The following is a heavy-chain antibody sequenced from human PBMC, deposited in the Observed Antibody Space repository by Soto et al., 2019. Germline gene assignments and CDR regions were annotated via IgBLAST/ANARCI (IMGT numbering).Heavy chain of an antibody. J-gene: IGHJ4*02. V-gene: IGHV3-23*01. CDR1: GFTFSSYA. CDR2: ISGSSGTA. D-gene: IGHD1-1*01. CDR3: AKGRGQNWNFDY. Sequence: EVQLLESGGGSVQPGGSLRLSCAASGFTFSSYAMHWVRRPPGKGQEWVSSISGSSGTAYYADSVMGRFSISRDSLVNTLYLQMNSLRAEETAVYYCAKGRGQNWNFDYWGQGTLVTVSP.